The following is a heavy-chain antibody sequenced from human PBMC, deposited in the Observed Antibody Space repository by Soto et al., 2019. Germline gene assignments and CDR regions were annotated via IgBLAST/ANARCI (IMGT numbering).Heavy chain of an antibody. D-gene: IGHD3-10*01. CDR1: GGSISSGGYY. Sequence: SETLSLTCTVSGGSISSGGYYWSWIRQHPGKGLEWIGYIYYSGSTYYNPSLKSRVTISVDTSKNQFSLKLSSVTAADTAVYYCAKGPRSSGSSSYFDYWGQGTLVTVSS. CDR3: AKGPRSSGSSSYFDY. V-gene: IGHV4-31*03. CDR2: IYYSGST. J-gene: IGHJ4*02.